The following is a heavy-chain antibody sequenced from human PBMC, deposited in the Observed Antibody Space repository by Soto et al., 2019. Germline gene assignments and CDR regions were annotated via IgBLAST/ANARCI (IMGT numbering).Heavy chain of an antibody. CDR1: GFTFRSYA. CDR2: ISYDGSNK. V-gene: IGHV3-30*01. J-gene: IGHJ5*02. D-gene: IGHD2-15*01. CDR3: ARPAAVESRWFDP. Sequence: PGGSLRLSCAASGFTFRSYAMHWVRQAPGKGLEWVAVISYDGSNKYYADSVKGRFTISRDNSKYTLYLQMNSLRAEDTAVYCCARPAAVESRWFDPWGQGTLVTVSS.